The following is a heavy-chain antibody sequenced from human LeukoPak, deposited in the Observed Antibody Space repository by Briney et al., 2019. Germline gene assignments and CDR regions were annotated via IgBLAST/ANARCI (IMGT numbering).Heavy chain of an antibody. D-gene: IGHD2-15*01. Sequence: PGGSLRLSCAASGFTFSDYYMSWIRQAPGEGLEWVSYISSSGSTIYYADSVKGRLTISRDNAKNSLYLQMNSLRAEDTAVYYCAREGYCSGGKCYGRNYFDYWGQGTLVTVSS. CDR2: ISSSGSTI. CDR1: GFTFSDYY. J-gene: IGHJ4*02. V-gene: IGHV3-11*04. CDR3: AREGYCSGGKCYGRNYFDY.